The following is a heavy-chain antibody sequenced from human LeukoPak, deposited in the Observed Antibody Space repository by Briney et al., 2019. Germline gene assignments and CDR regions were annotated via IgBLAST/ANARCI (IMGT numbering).Heavy chain of an antibody. J-gene: IGHJ6*04. D-gene: IGHD3-3*01. CDR1: GGPINFY. CDR2: IYPNGST. V-gene: IGHV4-59*01. Sequence: SETLSLTCSVSGGPINFYWSWIRQSPGKGLEWIGCIYPNGSTSYNSPLKSRVTISLDTSKNQVSLMLKSVTAADTAVYYCARDVRRALRFNNFYPYFGMDVWGKGTTVIVST. CDR3: ARDVRRALRFNNFYPYFGMDV.